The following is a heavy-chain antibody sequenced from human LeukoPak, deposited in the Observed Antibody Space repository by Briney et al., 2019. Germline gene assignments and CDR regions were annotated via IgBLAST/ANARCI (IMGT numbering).Heavy chain of an antibody. CDR2: IYTSGST. D-gene: IGHD3-10*01. V-gene: IGHV4-61*02. J-gene: IGHJ4*02. Sequence: SETLSLTCTVSGGSISSGSYYWSWIRQPAGKGLEWIGRIYTSGSTNYNPSLKSRVTISVDTSKNQFSLKLSSVTAADTAVYYCATDPMVRGVSWGQGTLVTVSS. CDR3: ATDPMVRGVS. CDR1: GGSISSGSYY.